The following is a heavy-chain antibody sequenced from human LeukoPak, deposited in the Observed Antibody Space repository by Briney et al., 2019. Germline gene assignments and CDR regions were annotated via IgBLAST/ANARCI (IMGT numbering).Heavy chain of an antibody. J-gene: IGHJ4*02. V-gene: IGHV3-15*01. CDR3: TTDFTIFSPRDY. CDR1: GFTFSDAW. Sequence: NAGGSLRLSCTASGFTFSDAWMSWVRQLPGKGLEWVGRVRSKTDGDRTDYVSSVKGRFTISRDDSKNTLYLQMSSLKTEDTALYYCTTDFTIFSPRDYWGQGTLVTVSS. CDR2: VRSKTDGDRT. D-gene: IGHD3-3*01.